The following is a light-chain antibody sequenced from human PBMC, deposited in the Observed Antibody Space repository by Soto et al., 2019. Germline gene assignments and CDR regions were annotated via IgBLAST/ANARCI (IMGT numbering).Light chain of an antibody. Sequence: EIVMTQSPVTLSVSPGERATLSCRASQSVSNNLAWYQQKPGQAPRVLIYGASTRATGIPARFSGSGSGTELSLTISSLQSEDFAVYYCQQYNNWPRTFGPGTKVDIK. V-gene: IGKV3-15*01. CDR3: QQYNNWPRT. J-gene: IGKJ3*01. CDR1: QSVSNN. CDR2: GAS.